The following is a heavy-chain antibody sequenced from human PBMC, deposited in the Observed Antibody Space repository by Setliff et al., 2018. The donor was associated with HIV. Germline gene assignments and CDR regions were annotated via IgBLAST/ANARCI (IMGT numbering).Heavy chain of an antibody. D-gene: IGHD4-4*01. CDR2: INTGNSNT. CDR1: GYNFTSYA. V-gene: IGHV1-3*04. CDR3: ARDSGDDYSDYYYYGMDV. Sequence: ASVKVSCKASGYNFTSYAMHWVRQAPGQRLEWMGWINTGNSNTKYSQRFQGRVTITRDTSASTAYMELSSLRSEDTALYYCARDSGDDYSDYYYYGMDVWGQGTTVTVSS. J-gene: IGHJ6*02.